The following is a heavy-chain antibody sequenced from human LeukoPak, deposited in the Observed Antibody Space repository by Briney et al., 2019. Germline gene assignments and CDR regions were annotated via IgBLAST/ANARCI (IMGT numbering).Heavy chain of an antibody. CDR1: GFTFSNYA. V-gene: IGHV3-23*01. CDR3: AKDHYGGNHYYYGMDV. CDR2: ISGSGSDT. Sequence: GGSLRLSCAASGFTFSNYAMSWVRQASGKGLEWVSAISGSGSDTNYADFVKGRFTISRDNSKNTLHLQMNSLRAEDTAVYYCAKDHYGGNHYYYGMDVWGQGTTVTVSS. D-gene: IGHD4/OR15-4a*01. J-gene: IGHJ6*02.